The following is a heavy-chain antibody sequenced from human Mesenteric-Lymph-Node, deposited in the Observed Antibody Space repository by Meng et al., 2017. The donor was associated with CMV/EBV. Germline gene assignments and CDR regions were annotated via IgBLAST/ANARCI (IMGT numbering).Heavy chain of an antibody. CDR3: ARDISSSSGYDAFDI. J-gene: IGHJ3*02. V-gene: IGHV3-48*03. D-gene: IGHD6-6*01. CDR1: GFTFSSYE. Sequence: GESLKISCAASGFTFSSYEMNWVRQAPGKGLEWVSYISSSGSTIYYADSVKGRFTISRDNLNNTLYVQMNSLRAEDTAVYYCARDISSSSGYDAFDIWGQGTMVTVSS. CDR2: ISSSGSTI.